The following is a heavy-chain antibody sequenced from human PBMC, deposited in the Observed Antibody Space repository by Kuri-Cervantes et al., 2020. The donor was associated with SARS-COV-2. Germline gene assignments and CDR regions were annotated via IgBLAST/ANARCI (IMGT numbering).Heavy chain of an antibody. V-gene: IGHV3-23*01. Sequence: GESLKISCAASGFTFSSYAMRWVRQAPGKGLEWVSPISGSGGSTYYADSVKGRFTISRDNSKNTLYLQMNSLRAEDTAVYYCATVYTMGVSLDWGQGTLVTVSS. CDR1: GFTFSSYA. J-gene: IGHJ4*02. D-gene: IGHD3-16*01. CDR3: ATVYTMGVSLD. CDR2: ISGSGGST.